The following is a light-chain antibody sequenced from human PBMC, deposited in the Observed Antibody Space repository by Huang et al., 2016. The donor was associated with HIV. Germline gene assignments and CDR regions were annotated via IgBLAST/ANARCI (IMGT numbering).Light chain of an antibody. J-gene: IGKJ2*01. Sequence: DIKITQSPSSLSASSGARVTIACRASQTVDMYLNWYQQTPGKAPKLLIYDASNLQSDVPSRVSGTGSGTNFTLTISSLQPEDFVIYFCQQTYNVPRTFGQGTALEIK. CDR2: DAS. V-gene: IGKV1-39*01. CDR3: QQTYNVPRT. CDR1: QTVDMY.